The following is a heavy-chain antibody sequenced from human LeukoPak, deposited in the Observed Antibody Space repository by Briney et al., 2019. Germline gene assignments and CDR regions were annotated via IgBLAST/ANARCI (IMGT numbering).Heavy chain of an antibody. V-gene: IGHV3-23*01. J-gene: IGHJ6*02. CDR2: ITGSGGDS. Sequence: GGSLSLSCAASGFTFSSYAMSWVRQAPGKGLEWVSTITGSGGDSYQADSVKGRFTISRDNSKNTLYLQMNNLRSEDTAVYYCARRAIMDVWGQGTTVSVSS. CDR3: ARRAIMDV. CDR1: GFTFSSYA.